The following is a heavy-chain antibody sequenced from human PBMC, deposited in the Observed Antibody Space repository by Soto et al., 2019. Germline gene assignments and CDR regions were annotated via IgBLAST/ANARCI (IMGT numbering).Heavy chain of an antibody. D-gene: IGHD7-27*01. J-gene: IGHJ4*02. CDR3: AKENWANPYS. V-gene: IGHV3-48*04. CDR1: GFTFSSYS. Sequence: GGSLRLSCAASGFTFSSYSMNWVRQAPGKGLEWVSYISKDSGRATRYADSVKGRFTISRDNAKNSLFLQMNNLTVEDTAVYYCAKENWANPYSWGQGTLVTVSS. CDR2: ISKDSGRAT.